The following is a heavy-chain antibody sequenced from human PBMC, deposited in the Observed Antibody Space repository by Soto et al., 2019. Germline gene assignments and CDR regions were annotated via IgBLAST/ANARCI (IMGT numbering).Heavy chain of an antibody. CDR1: GYTFTSYA. Sequence: ASVKVSCKASGYTFTSYAMHWVRQAPGQRLEWMGWINAGNGNTKYSQKFQGRVTITRDTSASTAYMELSSLRSEDTAVYYCARGSSGWYVLSGMDVWGQGTTVTVSS. CDR2: INAGNGNT. CDR3: ARGSSGWYVLSGMDV. J-gene: IGHJ6*02. V-gene: IGHV1-3*01. D-gene: IGHD6-19*01.